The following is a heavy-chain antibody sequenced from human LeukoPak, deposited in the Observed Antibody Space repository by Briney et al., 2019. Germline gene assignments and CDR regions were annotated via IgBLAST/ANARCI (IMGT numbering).Heavy chain of an antibody. J-gene: IGHJ4*02. V-gene: IGHV3-21*01. Sequence: GGSLRLSCAASGLTFSSYSMNWVRQAPGKGLEWVSSISSSSSYIYYADSVKGRFTISRDNAKNSLYLQMNSLRAEDTAVYYCASSGYDSNYFDYWGQGTLVTVSS. CDR1: GLTFSSYS. CDR3: ASSGYDSNYFDY. CDR2: ISSSSSYI. D-gene: IGHD5-12*01.